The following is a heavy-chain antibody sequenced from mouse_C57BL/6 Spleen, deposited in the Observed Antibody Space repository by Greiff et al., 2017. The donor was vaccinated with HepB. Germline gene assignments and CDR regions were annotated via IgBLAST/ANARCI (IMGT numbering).Heavy chain of an antibody. CDR3: ARENYGSSYVRYFDV. CDR1: GYTFTSYW. CDR2: IYPGSGST. Sequence: QVQLKQPGAELVKPGASVKMSCKASGYTFTSYWITWVKQRPGQGLEWIGDIYPGSGSTNYNEKFKSKATLTVDTSSSTAYMQLSSLTSEDSAVYYCARENYGSSYVRYFDVWGTGTTVTVSS. V-gene: IGHV1-55*01. D-gene: IGHD1-1*01. J-gene: IGHJ1*03.